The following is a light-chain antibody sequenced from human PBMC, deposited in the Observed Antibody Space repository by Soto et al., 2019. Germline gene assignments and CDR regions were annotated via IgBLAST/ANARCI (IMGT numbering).Light chain of an antibody. CDR2: RND. V-gene: IGLV1-47*01. CDR1: SPNIGRSS. CDR3: ATWDVSLSGWV. Sequence: QTVVTQPPSASGTPGQRVTISCSGSSPNIGRSSVYWFQQFPGAAPKLLIHRNDRRPSGVPDRFSGFKSGTSAFLAISGLRPEDEAHYYCATWDVSLSGWVFGGGTQLTVL. J-gene: IGLJ3*02.